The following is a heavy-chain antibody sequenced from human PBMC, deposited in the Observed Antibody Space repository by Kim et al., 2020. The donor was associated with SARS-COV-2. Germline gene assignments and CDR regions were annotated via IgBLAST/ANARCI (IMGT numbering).Heavy chain of an antibody. CDR2: ISYDGSNK. Sequence: GGSLRLSCAASGFTFSSYGMHWVRQAPGKGLEWVAVISYDGSNKYYADSVKGRFTISRDNSKNTLYLQMNSLRAEDTAVYYCARRTLWFGELFYFDYWGQGTLVTVSS. D-gene: IGHD3-10*01. J-gene: IGHJ4*02. CDR1: GFTFSSYG. CDR3: ARRTLWFGELFYFDY. V-gene: IGHV3-33*05.